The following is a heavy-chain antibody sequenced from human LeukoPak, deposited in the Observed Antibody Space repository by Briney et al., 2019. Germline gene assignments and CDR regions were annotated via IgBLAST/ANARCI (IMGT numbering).Heavy chain of an antibody. CDR1: GGSISSYY. D-gene: IGHD6-13*01. CDR2: IYYSGST. Sequence: PSETLSLTCTVSGGSISSYYWSWIRQPPGKGLEWIGYIYYSGSTNYNPSLKSRVAISVDTSKNQFSLKLSSVTAADTAVYYCARVNEGSSSWEGDWFDPWGQGTLVTVSS. J-gene: IGHJ5*02. V-gene: IGHV4-59*01. CDR3: ARVNEGSSSWEGDWFDP.